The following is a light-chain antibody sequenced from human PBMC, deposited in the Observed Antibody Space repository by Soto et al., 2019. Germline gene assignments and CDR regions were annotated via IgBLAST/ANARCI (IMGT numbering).Light chain of an antibody. J-gene: IGKJ1*01. CDR3: QQYYTYPLA. CDR2: AAS. CDR1: RPISTY. Sequence: AIRMTQSPSSISAFTGDRVTITCRTSRPISTYLAWYQQKPGKTPTLLMYAASTLQSAVPSRFSGSGAGTDFTLTISCLQSEDFATYYCQQYYTYPLAFGQGTNIEIK. V-gene: IGKV1-8*01.